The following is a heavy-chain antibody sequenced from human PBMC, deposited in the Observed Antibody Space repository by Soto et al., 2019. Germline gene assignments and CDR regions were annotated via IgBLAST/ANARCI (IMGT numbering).Heavy chain of an antibody. CDR3: ARQVGRGNWRFDL. Sequence: QLQLQESGPGLVKPSETLSLTCTVSGGSISNADYWWVWIRQPPGKGLQWIGSIFYSGSTYYNPSLKSRLTISVDTSNNQFSLRLTSVTAADTAVYYCARQVGRGNWRFDLWGRGTLVSVSS. J-gene: IGHJ2*01. D-gene: IGHD3-10*01. CDR1: GGSISNADYW. V-gene: IGHV4-39*01. CDR2: IFYSGST.